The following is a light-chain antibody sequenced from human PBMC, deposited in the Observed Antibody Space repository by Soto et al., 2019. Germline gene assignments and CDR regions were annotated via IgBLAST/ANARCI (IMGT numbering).Light chain of an antibody. CDR2: DAS. CDR3: QQYYRSSIT. Sequence: DIQMTQSPSNLSASVGDRVTITCRASQSISSWLAWYQQKPGKAPKLLIYDASSLESGVPSRFSGSGSGTEFTLTISSLQPDDFATYYCQQYYRSSITFGQGTRLEIK. J-gene: IGKJ5*01. CDR1: QSISSW. V-gene: IGKV1-5*01.